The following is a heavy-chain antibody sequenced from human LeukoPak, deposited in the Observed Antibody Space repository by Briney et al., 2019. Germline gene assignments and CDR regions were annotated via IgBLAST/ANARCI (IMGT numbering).Heavy chain of an antibody. D-gene: IGHD3-3*01. CDR2: INHSGST. CDR3: TANYDFC. J-gene: IGHJ1*01. V-gene: IGHV4-34*01. CDR1: GGPSSGYF. Sequence: SETLSLTCAVYGGPSSGYFWSWIRQPPGKGLEWIGEINHSGSTNYNPSLKGRVTVSGDTSKNQFSLKLSSVTAADTATYYCTANYDFCGGQGTLVTVSS.